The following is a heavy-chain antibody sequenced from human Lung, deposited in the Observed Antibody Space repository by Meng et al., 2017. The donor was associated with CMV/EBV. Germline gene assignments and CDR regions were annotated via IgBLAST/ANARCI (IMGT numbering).Heavy chain of an antibody. CDR3: ARDWSRDVLTSSVDY. J-gene: IGHJ4*02. Sequence: GGSLRLSCAASGFTFSSHLMNWVRQAPGKGLEWLAIISGGSDTIHYADSVKGRFTISRDNGKDSLYLQMNSLRAEDTAVYYCARDWSRDVLTSSVDYWGKGPLVPVSS. CDR1: GFTFSSHL. CDR2: ISGGSDTI. V-gene: IGHV3-48*04. D-gene: IGHD3-9*01.